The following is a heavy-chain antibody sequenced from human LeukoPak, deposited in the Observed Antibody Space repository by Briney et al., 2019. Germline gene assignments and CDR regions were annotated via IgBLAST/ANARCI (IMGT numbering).Heavy chain of an antibody. Sequence: ASVTVSCKASGYTFTSYDINWVRQATGQGLEWMGWMNPNSGNTGYAQKFQGRVTMTRNTSISTAYMELSSLRSEDTAVYYCARKYSSGWYGDYYYYGMDVWGQGTTVTVSS. J-gene: IGHJ6*02. CDR3: ARKYSSGWYGDYYYYGMDV. CDR1: GYTFTSYD. CDR2: MNPNSGNT. D-gene: IGHD6-19*01. V-gene: IGHV1-8*01.